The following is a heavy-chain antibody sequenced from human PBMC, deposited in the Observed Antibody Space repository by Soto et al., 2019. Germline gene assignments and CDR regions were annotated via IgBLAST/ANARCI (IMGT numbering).Heavy chain of an antibody. D-gene: IGHD5-12*01. CDR3: ARDRGLYSGYDY. Sequence: XSVKVSCKASGYTFTGYGISWVRQAPGQGLEWMGWISAYNGNTNYAQKLQGRATMTTDTSTSTAYMELRSLRSDDTAVYYCARDRGLYSGYDYWGQGTRVTVSS. CDR2: ISAYNGNT. CDR1: GYTFTGYG. V-gene: IGHV1-18*04. J-gene: IGHJ4*02.